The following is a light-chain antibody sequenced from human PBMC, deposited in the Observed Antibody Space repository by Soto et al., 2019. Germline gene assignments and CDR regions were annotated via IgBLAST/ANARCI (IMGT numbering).Light chain of an antibody. CDR2: RAS. CDR3: QQYHNLWS. V-gene: IGKV3-15*01. Sequence: IALTQSPATVSVSPGDRVTLSCWASQNIYSNLGWYQQRPGQAPRLIIYRASARPTGIPARFSGSGSGPEFTLTISSLQSEDFATYYCQQYHNLWSFG. J-gene: IGKJ1*01. CDR1: QNIYSN.